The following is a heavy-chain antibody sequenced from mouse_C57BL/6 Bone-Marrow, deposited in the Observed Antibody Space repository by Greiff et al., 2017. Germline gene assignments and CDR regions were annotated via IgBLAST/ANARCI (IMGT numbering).Heavy chain of an antibody. J-gene: IGHJ3*01. V-gene: IGHV5-17*01. CDR3: AREYYGSSPPFAY. D-gene: IGHD1-1*01. CDR1: GFTFSDYG. CDR2: ISSGSSTI. Sequence: EVKLVESGGGLVKPGGSLKLSCAASGFTFSDYGMHWVRQAPEKGLEWVAYISSGSSTIYYADTVKGRFTISRDNAKNTLFLQMTSLRSEDTAMYYCAREYYGSSPPFAYWGQGTLVTVSA.